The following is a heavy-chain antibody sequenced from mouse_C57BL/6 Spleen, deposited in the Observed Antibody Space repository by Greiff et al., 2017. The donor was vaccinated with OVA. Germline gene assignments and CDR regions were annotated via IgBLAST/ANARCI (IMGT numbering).Heavy chain of an antibody. CDR2: IYPGDGDT. CDR1: GYAFSSSW. D-gene: IGHD4-1*01. CDR3: AQLTGTGAWFAY. Sequence: QVQLQQSGPELVKPGASVKISCKASGYAFSSSWMNWVKQRPGKGLEWIGRIYPGDGDTNYNGKFKGKATLTADKSSSTAYMQLSRLTSEDSAVYFCAQLTGTGAWFAYWGQGTLVTVSA. V-gene: IGHV1-82*01. J-gene: IGHJ3*01.